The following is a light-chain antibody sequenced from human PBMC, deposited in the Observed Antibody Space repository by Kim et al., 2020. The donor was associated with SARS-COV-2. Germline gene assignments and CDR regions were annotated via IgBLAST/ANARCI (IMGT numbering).Light chain of an antibody. Sequence: ACVGDRVTITCRASQSISNYLDWYQQKPGRAPKLLIYAASSLQSGVPSRFRGSGSGTHFTLTISSLQPEDFATYYCRQSYSTPWTFGQGTKVDIK. CDR3: RQSYSTPWT. CDR2: AAS. V-gene: IGKV1-39*01. J-gene: IGKJ1*01. CDR1: QSISNY.